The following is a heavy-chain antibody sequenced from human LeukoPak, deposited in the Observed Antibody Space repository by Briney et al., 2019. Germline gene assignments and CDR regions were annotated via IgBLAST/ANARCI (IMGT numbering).Heavy chain of an antibody. V-gene: IGHV4-59*08. CDR3: ARHVGYSSSSPFDY. Sequence: PSETLSLTCTVCGGSISSYYWSWIRQPPGRGLEWIGYIYYSGSTNYNPSLKSRVTISVDTSKNQFSLKLSSVTGADTTVYDCARHVGYSSSSPFDYWGQGTLVTVSS. CDR1: GGSISSYY. CDR2: IYYSGST. D-gene: IGHD6-6*01. J-gene: IGHJ4*02.